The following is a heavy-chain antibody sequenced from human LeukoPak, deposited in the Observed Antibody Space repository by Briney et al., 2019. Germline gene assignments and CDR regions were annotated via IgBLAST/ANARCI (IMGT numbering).Heavy chain of an antibody. D-gene: IGHD6-13*01. Sequence: GGSLRLSCAASGFTFSSYSMNWVRQAPGKGLEWVSYISSSSSTIYYADSVKGRFTISRDNAKNSLYLQMNSLRVEDTAVYYCARIRAHSGYAFDIWGQGTMVTVSS. V-gene: IGHV3-48*01. J-gene: IGHJ3*02. CDR3: ARIRAHSGYAFDI. CDR2: ISSSSSTI. CDR1: GFTFSSYS.